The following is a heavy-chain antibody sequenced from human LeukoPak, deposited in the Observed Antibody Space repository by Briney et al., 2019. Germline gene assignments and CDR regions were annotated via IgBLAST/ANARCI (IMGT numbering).Heavy chain of an antibody. J-gene: IGHJ4*02. CDR1: GGSISSGSYY. CDR2: IYTSGST. D-gene: IGHD3-22*01. CDR3: ARSYYYDSSGYYYGSDY. V-gene: IGHV4-61*02. Sequence: SQTLSLTCTVSGGSISSGSYYWSWIRQPAGKGLEWIGRIYTSGSTNYNPSLKSRVTISVDTSKNQFSLKLSSVTAADTAVYYCARSYYYDSSGYYYGSDYWGQGTPVTVSS.